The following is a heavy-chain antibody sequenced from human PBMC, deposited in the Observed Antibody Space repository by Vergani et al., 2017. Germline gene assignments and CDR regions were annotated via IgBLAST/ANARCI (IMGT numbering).Heavy chain of an antibody. J-gene: IGHJ2*01. CDR1: GYSINSGYY. V-gene: IGHV4-38-2*01. CDR2: IHHSGSS. D-gene: IGHD3-22*01. CDR3: ARQPYYHDTSGFFFDL. Sequence: QVQLQESGPGLVKPSETLSLTCGVSGYSINSGYYWAWIRPPPGKGLEWIGTIHHSGSSYHNPSLKSRVTISVETSKNRFSLKLTSVTAADTAVYYCARQPYYHDTSGFFFDLWGRGTLVTVSS.